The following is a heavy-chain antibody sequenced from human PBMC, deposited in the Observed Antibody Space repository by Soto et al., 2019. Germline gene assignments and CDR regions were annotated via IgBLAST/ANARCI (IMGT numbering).Heavy chain of an antibody. V-gene: IGHV3-7*04. Sequence: PGGSLRLSCAASGFTFSSYWMSWVRQAPGKGLEWVANIKQDGSEKYYVDSVKGRFTISRDNAKNSLYLQMNSLRAEDTAVYYCARFYYDSSGYRPSPHHYYYGIDVWDQGTTVTVSS. CDR3: ARFYYDSSGYRPSPHHYYYGIDV. CDR2: IKQDGSEK. CDR1: GFTFSSYW. J-gene: IGHJ6*02. D-gene: IGHD3-22*01.